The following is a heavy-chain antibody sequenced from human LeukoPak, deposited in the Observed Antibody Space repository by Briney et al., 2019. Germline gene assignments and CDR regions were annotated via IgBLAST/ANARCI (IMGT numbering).Heavy chain of an antibody. CDR2: ISYDGSNK. CDR1: GFSFSSYG. J-gene: IGHJ5*02. D-gene: IGHD6-6*01. V-gene: IGHV3-30*03. CDR3: AVGGSSGSWFDP. Sequence: GRSLRLSCAASGFSFSSYGMHWVRQAPGKGLEWVAAISYDGSNKYYADSVKGRFTISRDKSKNTLYLQMNSLRAEDTAVYYCAVGGSSGSWFDPWGQGTLVTVSS.